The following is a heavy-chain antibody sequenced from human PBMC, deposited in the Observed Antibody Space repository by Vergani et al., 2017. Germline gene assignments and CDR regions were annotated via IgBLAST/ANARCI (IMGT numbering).Heavy chain of an antibody. CDR1: GGTFSSYA. V-gene: IGHV1-69*01. Sequence: QVQLVQSGAEVKKPGSSVKVSCKASGGTFSSYAISWVRQAPGQGLEWMGGIIPIFGTANYAPKFQGRVTITADESTSTAYMELSSLRSEDTAVYYCARRQARGGESDYYYYGMDVWGQGTTVTVSS. D-gene: IGHD3-16*01. CDR2: IIPIFGTA. CDR3: ARRQARGGESDYYYYGMDV. J-gene: IGHJ6*02.